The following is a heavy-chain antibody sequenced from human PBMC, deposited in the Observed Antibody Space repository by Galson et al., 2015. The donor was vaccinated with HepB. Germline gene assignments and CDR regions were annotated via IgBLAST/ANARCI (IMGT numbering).Heavy chain of an antibody. J-gene: IGHJ4*02. Sequence: SLRLSCAASGFTFSSYAMSWVRQAPGKGLEWVSMSGISGGTYYADSVRGRFTISRDNSRNTLYLQMNSLRAEDTAVYYCAKGQGAGWYNFDYWGQGTLVTVSS. CDR2: MSGISGGT. V-gene: IGHV3-23*01. CDR1: GFTFSSYA. D-gene: IGHD6-19*01. CDR3: AKGQGAGWYNFDY.